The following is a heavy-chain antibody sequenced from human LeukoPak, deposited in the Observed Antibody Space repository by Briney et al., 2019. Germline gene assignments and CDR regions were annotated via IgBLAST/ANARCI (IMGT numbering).Heavy chain of an antibody. Sequence: SVKVSCKASGDTFSSYAISRVRQAPGQGLEWMGGIIPIFGTANYAQKFQGRVTITADESTSTAYMELSSLRSEDTAVYYCARDRLWFGELNYYFDYWGQGTLVTVSS. CDR1: GDTFSSYA. CDR3: ARDRLWFGELNYYFDY. CDR2: IIPIFGTA. J-gene: IGHJ4*02. V-gene: IGHV1-69*01. D-gene: IGHD3-10*01.